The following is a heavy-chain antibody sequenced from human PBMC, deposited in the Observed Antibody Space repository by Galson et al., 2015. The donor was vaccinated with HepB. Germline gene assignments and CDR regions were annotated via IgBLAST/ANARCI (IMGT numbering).Heavy chain of an antibody. CDR3: ARGYSRSWYSGLGY. CDR1: GFTVSSNY. V-gene: IGHV3-53*01. Sequence: SLRLSCAASGFTVSSNYMTWVRQAPGKGPEWVSVIYSGGSTDYADSVGGRFTLSRDNSENTLYLQMNSLRAEDTAVYYCARGYSRSWYSGLGYWGQGTLVTVSS. CDR2: IYSGGST. J-gene: IGHJ4*02. D-gene: IGHD6-13*01.